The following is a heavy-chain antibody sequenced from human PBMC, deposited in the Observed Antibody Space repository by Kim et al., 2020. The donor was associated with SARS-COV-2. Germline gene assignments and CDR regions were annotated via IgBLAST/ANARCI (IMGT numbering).Heavy chain of an antibody. CDR3: ARDVRIRMVRGPGGYFDL. D-gene: IGHD3-10*01. CDR1: GYTFTSYY. Sequence: ASVKVSCKASGYTFTSYYMHWVRQAPGQGLEWMGIINPSGGSTSYAQKFQGRVTMTRDTSTSTVYMEMSSLRSEDTAVYYCARDVRIRMVRGPGGYFDLWGRGTLVTVSS. CDR2: INPSGGST. V-gene: IGHV1-46*01. J-gene: IGHJ2*01.